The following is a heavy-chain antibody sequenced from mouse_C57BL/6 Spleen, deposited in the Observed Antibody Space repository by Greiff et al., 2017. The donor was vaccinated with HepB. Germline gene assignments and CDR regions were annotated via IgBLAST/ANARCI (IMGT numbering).Heavy chain of an antibody. J-gene: IGHJ3*01. CDR3: ARSGYYGSSYGEFAY. D-gene: IGHD1-1*01. V-gene: IGHV1-66*01. CDR2: IYPGSGNT. Sequence: VQLQQSGTVLARPGASVKMSCKTSGYTFTSYWMHWVKQRPGQGLEWIGWIYPGSGNTKYNEKFKGKATLTADTSSSTAYMQLSSLTSEDSAVYYCARSGYYGSSYGEFAYWGQGTLVTVSA. CDR1: GYTFTSYW.